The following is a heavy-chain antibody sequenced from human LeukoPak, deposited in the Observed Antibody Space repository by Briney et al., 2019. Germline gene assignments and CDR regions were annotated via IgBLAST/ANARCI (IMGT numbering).Heavy chain of an antibody. CDR1: GDSISNYY. CDR2: IYTSGST. D-gene: IGHD6-13*01. CDR3: ARGMPAAGSLWAGRRRKGNWFDP. Sequence: PSETLSLTCTVSGDSISNYYWSWIRQPAGKGLEWIGRIYTSGSTNYNPSLKSRVTMSVDTSKNQFSLKLSSVTAADTAVYYCARGMPAAGSLWAGRRRKGNWFDPWGQGTLVTVSS. V-gene: IGHV4-4*07. J-gene: IGHJ5*02.